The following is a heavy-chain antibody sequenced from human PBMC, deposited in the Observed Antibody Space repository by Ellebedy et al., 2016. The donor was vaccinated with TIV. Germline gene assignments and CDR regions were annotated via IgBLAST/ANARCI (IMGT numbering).Heavy chain of an antibody. V-gene: IGHV3-53*01. Sequence: GESLKISXAASGFIVSTNDVSWVRQAPAKGLEWVSVFYYDGSTYYAGSVKGRFTVSRDNSKNTVYLQMESLRADDAAVYYCVGAYRRGGRGEFAHWGQGTLVTVSS. CDR2: FYYDGST. CDR1: GFIVSTND. D-gene: IGHD3-16*01. CDR3: VGAYRRGGRGEFAH. J-gene: IGHJ1*01.